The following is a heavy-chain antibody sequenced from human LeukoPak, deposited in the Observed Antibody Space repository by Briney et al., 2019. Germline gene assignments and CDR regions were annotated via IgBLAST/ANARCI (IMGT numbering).Heavy chain of an antibody. Sequence: GGCLRLSCAASGFTFNSYGMHWVRQAPGKGLEWVAFIRYDGSNKYYADSVKGRFTISRDNSKNTLYLQMNSLRAEDTAVYYCAKGDNSSPFASFDYWGQGTLVTVSS. CDR1: GFTFNSYG. CDR2: IRYDGSNK. J-gene: IGHJ4*02. D-gene: IGHD6-13*01. V-gene: IGHV3-30*02. CDR3: AKGDNSSPFASFDY.